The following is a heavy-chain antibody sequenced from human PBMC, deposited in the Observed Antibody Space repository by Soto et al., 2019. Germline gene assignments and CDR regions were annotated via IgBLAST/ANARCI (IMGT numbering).Heavy chain of an antibody. CDR1: GFSFGRNG. J-gene: IGHJ4*02. D-gene: IGHD1-26*01. V-gene: IGHV3-33*01. CDR2: ISYDGNNK. CDR3: TRWDTSRYDY. Sequence: PGGSLRLSCAASGFSFGRNGLHWVRRAPGRGLEWVSLISYDGNNKYYADSVKGRFTISRDTAERTLYLQMNGLRAEDTAVYYCTRWDTSRYDYWGQGALVTVSS.